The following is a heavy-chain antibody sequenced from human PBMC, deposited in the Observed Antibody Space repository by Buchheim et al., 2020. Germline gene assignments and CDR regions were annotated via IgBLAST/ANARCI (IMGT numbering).Heavy chain of an antibody. CDR1: GGSFSGYY. V-gene: IGHV4-34*01. CDR3: ARGDVWSGPYSYYGMDV. J-gene: IGHJ6*02. Sequence: QVQLQQWGAGLLKPSETLSVTCAVYGGSFSGYYWGWIRQPPGKGLEWIGEINNSGSTNYNPSLKSRVTISVDTSKTKFSLQLSSVTAADTAMYYCARGDVWSGPYSYYGMDVWGQGTT. CDR2: INNSGST. D-gene: IGHD3-3*01.